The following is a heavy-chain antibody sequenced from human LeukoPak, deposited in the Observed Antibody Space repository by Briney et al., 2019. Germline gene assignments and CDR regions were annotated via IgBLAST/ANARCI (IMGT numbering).Heavy chain of an antibody. CDR1: GFTFSSYS. Sequence: PGGSLRLSCAASGFTFSSYSMNWVRQAPGKGLEWVSSISSSSSYIYYADSVKGRFTISRDNAKNSLYLQMNSLRAEDTAVYYCARGGVGLLIIPWWEYDNYGLDVWGQGTTVTVSS. D-gene: IGHD3/OR15-3a*01. CDR2: ISSSSSYI. J-gene: IGHJ6*02. V-gene: IGHV3-21*01. CDR3: ARGGVGLLIIPWWEYDNYGLDV.